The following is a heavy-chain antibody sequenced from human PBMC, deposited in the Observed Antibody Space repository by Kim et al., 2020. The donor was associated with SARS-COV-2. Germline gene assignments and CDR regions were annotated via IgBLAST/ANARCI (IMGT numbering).Heavy chain of an antibody. CDR3: ARGRGEGSTNYYGMYA. CDR1: GGTCSSYA. V-gene: IGHV1-69*13. CDR2: SIPIFGTA. J-gene: IGHJ6*02. Sequence: SVKVSCKASGGTCSSYAISWVRQAPGQGLEWMGGSIPIFGTANYAQKFQGRVTITADESTSTAYRELSSLRSEDTAVYYCARGRGEGSTNYYGMYAWGQGTTVTVSS. D-gene: IGHD2-2*01.